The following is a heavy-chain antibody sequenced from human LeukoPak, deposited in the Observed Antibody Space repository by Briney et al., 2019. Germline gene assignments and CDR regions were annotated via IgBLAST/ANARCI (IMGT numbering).Heavy chain of an antibody. V-gene: IGHV4-34*01. CDR1: GGSFSGYY. J-gene: IGHJ4*02. CDR2: INHSGST. D-gene: IGHD5-12*01. Sequence: SETLSLTCAVYGGSFSGYYWSWIRQPPGKGLEWIGEINHSGSTNYNPSLKSRVTISVDASKNQFSLKLSSVTAADTAVYYCASVEDSGYDWGYFDYWGQGTLVTVSS. CDR3: ASVEDSGYDWGYFDY.